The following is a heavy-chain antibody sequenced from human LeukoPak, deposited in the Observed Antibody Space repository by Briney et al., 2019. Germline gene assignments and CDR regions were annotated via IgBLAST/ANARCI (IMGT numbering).Heavy chain of an antibody. Sequence: GGSPRLSCAASGFTFSSFWMRWVRQAPGKGLELVANIKQDGSEKYYVDSVQGRFTTSRDNARNSLYLQMNSLRVEDTAVYYCARRIVGPSSGGDYWGQGTPVTVSS. V-gene: IGHV3-7*01. D-gene: IGHD1-26*01. CDR3: ARRIVGPSSGGDY. J-gene: IGHJ4*02. CDR1: GFTFSSFW. CDR2: IKQDGSEK.